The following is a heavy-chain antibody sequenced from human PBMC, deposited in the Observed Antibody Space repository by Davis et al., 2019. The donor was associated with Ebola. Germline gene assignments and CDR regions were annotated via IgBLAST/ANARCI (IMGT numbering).Heavy chain of an antibody. J-gene: IGHJ6*01. CDR3: TLLQEHL. CDR1: GFTFSSYS. Sequence: GESLKISCAASGFTFSSYSMNWVRQAPGKGLEWVSSISSSSSYIYYADSVKGRFTISRDNAKNSLYLQMNSLHQRPIGLPPGTLLQEHLWG. V-gene: IGHV3-21*01. CDR2: ISSSSSYI.